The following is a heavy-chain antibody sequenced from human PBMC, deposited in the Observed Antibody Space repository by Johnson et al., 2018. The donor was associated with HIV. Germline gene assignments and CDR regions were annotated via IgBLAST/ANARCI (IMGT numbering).Heavy chain of an antibody. CDR1: GFTFSDYY. D-gene: IGHD4-17*01. Sequence: QVQLVESGGGLVTPGGSVKLSCQGSGFTFSDYYMTWIRQAPGKGLEWVSYISSSGSTIYYADSVKGRFTISRDNAKKSLYLQMNSLGDEDTAGYYCSRESTPWGADYVGYGVDIGGQGTMVTVSS. CDR2: ISSSGSTI. V-gene: IGHV3-11*04. CDR3: SRESTPWGADYVGYGVDI. J-gene: IGHJ3*02.